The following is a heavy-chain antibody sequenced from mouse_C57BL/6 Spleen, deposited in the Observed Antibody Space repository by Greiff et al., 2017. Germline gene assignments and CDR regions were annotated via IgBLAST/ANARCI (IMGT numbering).Heavy chain of an antibody. Sequence: VQLQQPGAELVKPGASVKLSCKASGYTFTSYWMQWVKQRPGQGLEWIGEIDPSDSYTNYNQKFKGKATLTVDTSSSTAYMQLSSLTSEDSAVYYCARGRILPDYWGQGTTLTVSS. CDR2: IDPSDSYT. CDR3: ARGRILPDY. CDR1: GYTFTSYW. J-gene: IGHJ2*01. D-gene: IGHD1-1*01. V-gene: IGHV1-50*01.